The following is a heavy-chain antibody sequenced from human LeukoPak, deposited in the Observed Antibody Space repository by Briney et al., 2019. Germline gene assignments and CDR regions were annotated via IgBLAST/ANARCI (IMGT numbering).Heavy chain of an antibody. CDR3: ARPPSIAAPSDY. J-gene: IGHJ4*02. D-gene: IGHD6-6*01. CDR1: GFTFSTYW. V-gene: IGHV3-7*05. CDR2: VNQDGSEK. Sequence: PGGSLRPSCAVSGFTFSTYWMSWVRQAPGKGLDWVASVNQDGSEKYYVDSVKGRFTVSRDNAKNSLYLQMNSLGADDTAVYYCARPPSIAAPSDYWGQGTLVTVSS.